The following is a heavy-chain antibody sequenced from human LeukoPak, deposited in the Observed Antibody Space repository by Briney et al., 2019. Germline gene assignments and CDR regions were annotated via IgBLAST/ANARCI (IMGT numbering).Heavy chain of an antibody. CDR1: GFTFSNYW. CDR3: ARLRGLYSDTNRYQTALDC. J-gene: IGHJ4*02. V-gene: IGHV3-7*01. CDR2: IKQDGSEK. Sequence: PGGSLRLSCVASGFTFSNYWMSWVRQAPGKGLEWVANIKQDGSEKFYVDSVKGRFTISRDNAKNSLYVQMNSLRAEDTAVYYCARLRGLYSDTNRYQTALDCWGQGTLVTVSS. D-gene: IGHD1-26*01.